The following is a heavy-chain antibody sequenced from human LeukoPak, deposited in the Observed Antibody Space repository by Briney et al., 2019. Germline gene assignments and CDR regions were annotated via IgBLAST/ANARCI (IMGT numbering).Heavy chain of an antibody. D-gene: IGHD2-15*01. J-gene: IGHJ3*02. CDR1: GFTFSSYA. CDR2: ISYDGSNK. V-gene: IGHV3-30*04. Sequence: PGGSLRLSCAASGFTFSSYAMHWARQAPGKGLEWVTVISYDGSNKYYADSVKGRFTISRDNSKNTLYLQMNSLRAEDTAVYYCARDPGVYCSGGSCYGSNAFDIWGQGTMVTVSS. CDR3: ARDPGVYCSGGSCYGSNAFDI.